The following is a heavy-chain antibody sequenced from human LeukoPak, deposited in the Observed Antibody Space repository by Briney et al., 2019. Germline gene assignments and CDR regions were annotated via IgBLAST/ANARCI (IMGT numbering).Heavy chain of an antibody. V-gene: IGHV3-7*03. CDR2: IKKDGSEK. D-gene: IGHD2-21*02. J-gene: IGHJ2*01. CDR1: GFTFSSYW. Sequence: PGGSLGLSCAASGFTFSSYWMSWVRQAPGKGLEWAANIKKDGSEKYYVDSVKGRFTISRDNAKNSLYLQMNSLRAEDTAVYYCARLMAVTGYLDFDLWGRGALVTVS. CDR3: ARLMAVTGYLDFDL.